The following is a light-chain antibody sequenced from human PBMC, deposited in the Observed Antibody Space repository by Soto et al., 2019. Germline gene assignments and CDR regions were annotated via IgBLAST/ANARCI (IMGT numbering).Light chain of an antibody. J-gene: IGLJ1*01. V-gene: IGLV1-44*01. CDR3: AAWDDSLHARYV. Sequence: QSVLTQPPSASGTPGQRVTISCSGSSSNIGSNTVNWYQQLPGTAPKLLIYSNNQRPSGVPDRFSGSKSGTSASLAISGLQSEDEADYYCAAWDDSLHARYVFGTGTKLTVL. CDR2: SNN. CDR1: SSNIGSNT.